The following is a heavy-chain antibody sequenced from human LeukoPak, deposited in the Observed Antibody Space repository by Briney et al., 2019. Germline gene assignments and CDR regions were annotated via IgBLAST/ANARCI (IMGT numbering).Heavy chain of an antibody. J-gene: IGHJ6*02. D-gene: IGHD5-18*01. V-gene: IGHV4-59*08. CDR1: GASISGYY. CDR3: ARHSSIQVGPGAYSYDMDV. CDR2: IYYSGIT. Sequence: SETLSLTCTVSGASISGYYWSWIRQTPGKGLEWIGYIYYSGITSYNPSVKSRVTMSVDTSKNQFSLILNSVTAADTAVYYCARHSSIQVGPGAYSYDMDVWGQGTTVIVAS.